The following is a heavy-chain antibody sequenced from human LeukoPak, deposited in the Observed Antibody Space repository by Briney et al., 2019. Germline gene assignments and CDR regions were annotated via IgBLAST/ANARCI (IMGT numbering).Heavy chain of an antibody. V-gene: IGHV4-34*01. D-gene: IGHD4-17*01. Sequence: SETLSLTCAVYGGSFSGYYWSWIRQPPGKGLEWIGEINHSGSTNYNPSLKSRVTISVGTSKNQFSLKLSSVTAADTAVYYCARGYRASGDLDYWGQGTLVTVSS. CDR1: GGSFSGYY. CDR3: ARGYRASGDLDY. CDR2: INHSGST. J-gene: IGHJ4*01.